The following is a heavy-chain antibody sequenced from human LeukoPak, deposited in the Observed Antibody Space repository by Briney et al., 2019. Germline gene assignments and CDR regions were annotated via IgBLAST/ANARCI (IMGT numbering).Heavy chain of an antibody. J-gene: IGHJ6*02. V-gene: IGHV4-59*01. D-gene: IGHD6-13*01. CDR2: IYYSGST. CDR1: GGSISSYY. CDR3: ARVLRLEPAAAGPYYYYGMDV. Sequence: PSETLSLTCTVSGGSISSYYWSWIRQPPGKGLEWIGYIYYSGSTNYNPSLKSRVTISVDTSKNQFSLKLSSVTAADTAVYYCARVLRLEPAAAGPYYYYGMDVWGQGTMVTVSS.